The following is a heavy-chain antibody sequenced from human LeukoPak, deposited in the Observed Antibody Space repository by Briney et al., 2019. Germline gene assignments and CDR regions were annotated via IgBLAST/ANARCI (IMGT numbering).Heavy chain of an antibody. D-gene: IGHD3-22*01. CDR3: ARGRIVVANTGAFDI. CDR2: IYYTGGT. Sequence: SETLSLTCTVSGGSISPFYWNWLRQPPGKGLEWIGYIYYTGGTSYSPSRNSRATISVDTSKNQISLKQNSVTTGAPAVFYWARGRIVVANTGAFDIWGQGTMVPVSS. J-gene: IGHJ3*02. CDR1: GGSISPFY. V-gene: IGHV4-59*12.